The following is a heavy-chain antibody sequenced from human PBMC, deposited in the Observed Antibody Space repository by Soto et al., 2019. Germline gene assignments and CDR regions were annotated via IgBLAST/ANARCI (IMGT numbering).Heavy chain of an antibody. Sequence: ASVKVSCKASGYTFTGYYMHWVRQAPGQGLEWMGWINPNSGGTNYAQKFQGRVTMTRDTSISTAYMELSRLRSDDTAVYYCASDSSGSYSDYYGVDVWGQGTTVTVSS. CDR2: INPNSGGT. CDR1: GYTFTGYY. J-gene: IGHJ6*02. CDR3: ASDSSGSYSDYYGVDV. V-gene: IGHV1-2*02. D-gene: IGHD6-19*01.